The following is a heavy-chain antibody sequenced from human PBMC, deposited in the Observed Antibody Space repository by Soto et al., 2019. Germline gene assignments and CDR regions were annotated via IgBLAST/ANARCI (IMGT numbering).Heavy chain of an antibody. V-gene: IGHV3-30*15. CDR1: GFTLNSYA. D-gene: IGHD2-15*01. Sequence: QVQLVESGGGVVQLGTSLRLSCVASGFTLNSYAMHWVRQVPGKGLEWVAFISYNGKNKYYGDSVKGRFTISRDDSTNTLYLQMSSLRSEDTAVYYCATDGVQYVVSGLYYFHYWGQGTLVTVSS. CDR3: ATDGVQYVVSGLYYFHY. CDR2: ISYNGKNK. J-gene: IGHJ4*02.